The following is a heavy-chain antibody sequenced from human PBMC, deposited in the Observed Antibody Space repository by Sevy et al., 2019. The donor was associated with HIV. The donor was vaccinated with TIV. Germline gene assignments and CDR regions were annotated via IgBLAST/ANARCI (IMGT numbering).Heavy chain of an antibody. CDR1: GGSISNYY. Sequence: SETLSLTCSVSGGSISNYYWSWIRQPPGKGLEWIGYIYYSGSTNYNPSLKSRVTISVDTSKNQFSLKLSSVTAADTAVYYCARERIAAAGDFDYWGSGTLVTVSS. D-gene: IGHD6-13*01. CDR2: IYYSGST. V-gene: IGHV4-59*01. CDR3: ARERIAAAGDFDY. J-gene: IGHJ4*02.